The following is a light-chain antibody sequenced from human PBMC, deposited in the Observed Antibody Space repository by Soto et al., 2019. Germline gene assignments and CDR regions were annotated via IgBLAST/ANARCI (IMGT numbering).Light chain of an antibody. V-gene: IGLV4-60*02. Sequence: QSVLTQSSSASASLGSSAKLTCILSSGHSTYIIAWHQQQPGKAPRFLMTLDRSGSYNRGSGVPDRFSGSSSGAERYLTISNLQFEDEGDYYCETWYSNTHKVFGGGTKLTVL. CDR1: SGHSTYI. CDR3: ETWYSNTHKV. J-gene: IGLJ3*02. CDR2: LDRSGSY.